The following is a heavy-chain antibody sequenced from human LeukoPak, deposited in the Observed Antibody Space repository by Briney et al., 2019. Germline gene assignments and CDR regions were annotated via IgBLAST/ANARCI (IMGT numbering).Heavy chain of an antibody. V-gene: IGHV3-23*01. Sequence: GGSLRLSCAASGFTFSSYGMSWVRQAPGKGLEWVSAISGSGGSTYYADSVKGRFTISRDNSKNTLYLQMNSLRAEDTAVYYCAKKSPWDDYYYMDVWGKGTTVTISS. CDR1: GFTFSSYG. CDR2: ISGSGGST. J-gene: IGHJ6*03. D-gene: IGHD1-26*01. CDR3: AKKSPWDDYYYMDV.